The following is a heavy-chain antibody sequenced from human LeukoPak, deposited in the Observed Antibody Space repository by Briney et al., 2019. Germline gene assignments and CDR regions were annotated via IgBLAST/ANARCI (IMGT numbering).Heavy chain of an antibody. Sequence: ASVKVSCKASGYTFTSYAMNWVRQAPGQGLEWMGGINPNSGGTNYAQKFQGRVTMTRDTSISTAYMELSRLRSDDTAVYYCARLYCGGDCYDAFDIWGQGTMVTVSS. D-gene: IGHD2-21*02. V-gene: IGHV1-2*02. CDR2: INPNSGGT. J-gene: IGHJ3*02. CDR1: GYTFTSYA. CDR3: ARLYCGGDCYDAFDI.